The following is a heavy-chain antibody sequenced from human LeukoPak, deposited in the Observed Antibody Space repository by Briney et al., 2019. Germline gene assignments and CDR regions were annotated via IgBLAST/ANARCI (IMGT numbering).Heavy chain of an antibody. CDR1: GGSISSSSYY. CDR2: IYYSGNT. V-gene: IGHV4-39*01. J-gene: IGHJ5*02. Sequence: SETLSLTCTVSGGSISSSSYYWGWIRQPPGKGLEWIGSIYYSGNTYYNPSLKSRVTISVDTSKNQFSLKLSSVTAADTAVYYCARSIVVVPAAISWFDPWGQGTLVTVSS. CDR3: ARSIVVVPAAISWFDP. D-gene: IGHD2-2*01.